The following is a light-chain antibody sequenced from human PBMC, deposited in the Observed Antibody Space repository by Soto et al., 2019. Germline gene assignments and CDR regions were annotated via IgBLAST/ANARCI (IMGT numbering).Light chain of an antibody. Sequence: EIVLTQSPGTLSLSPGERATLSCRASQNVNRFLAWFQQKPGQAPRLLIYGASNRATGIPDRFSGSGSETDFTLIITRLEPEDFAVYYCHHYVGSPWAFGQGTKVENK. CDR1: QNVNRF. V-gene: IGKV3-20*01. CDR3: HHYVGSPWA. CDR2: GAS. J-gene: IGKJ1*01.